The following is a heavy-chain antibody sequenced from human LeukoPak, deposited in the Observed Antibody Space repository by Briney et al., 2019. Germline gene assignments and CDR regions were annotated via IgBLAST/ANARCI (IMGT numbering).Heavy chain of an antibody. D-gene: IGHD2/OR15-2a*01. CDR2: IYYTGST. Sequence: SETLSLACTVSGGSISGYFWSWIRQPPGKGPEWIGYIYYTGSTSYNPSLTSRVTISLDTSKNQFSLRLSSVTAADTAIYYCARYTTSTLPNWFDPWGQGTLVTVSS. J-gene: IGHJ5*02. V-gene: IGHV4-59*08. CDR1: GGSISGYF. CDR3: ARYTTSTLPNWFDP.